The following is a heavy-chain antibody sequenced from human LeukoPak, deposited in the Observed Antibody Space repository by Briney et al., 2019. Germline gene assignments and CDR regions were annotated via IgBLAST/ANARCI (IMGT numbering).Heavy chain of an antibody. CDR3: ARKYYDILTGYTAVDV. D-gene: IGHD3-9*01. CDR2: ISYSGRT. Sequence: SETLSLTCTVSGGSISSSYWSWIRQPPGKGLEWIGYISYSGRTNYNPSLKSRVIISVDTSKTQFSLKMRSVIAADTAVYYCARKYYDILTGYTAVDVWGQGTTVTVSS. V-gene: IGHV4-59*01. CDR1: GGSISSSY. J-gene: IGHJ6*02.